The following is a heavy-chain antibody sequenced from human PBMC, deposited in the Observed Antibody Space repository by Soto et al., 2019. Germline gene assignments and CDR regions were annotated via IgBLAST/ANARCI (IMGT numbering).Heavy chain of an antibody. CDR3: ARSGVNSVSYPIDY. Sequence: QVQLVESGGGVVKPGRSLRLSCAASGFTFSSYGMHWVRQAPGKGLEWVAVIWYDGSNKYYADSVKGRFTISRDNSKNTLYLQMNSLRAEDTAVYYCARSGVNSVSYPIDYWGQGTLVTVSS. CDR1: GFTFSSYG. V-gene: IGHV3-33*01. J-gene: IGHJ4*02. CDR2: IWYDGSNK. D-gene: IGHD1-26*01.